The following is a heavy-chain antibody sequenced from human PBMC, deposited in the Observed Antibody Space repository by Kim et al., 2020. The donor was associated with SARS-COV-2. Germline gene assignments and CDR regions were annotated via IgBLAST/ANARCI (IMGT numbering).Heavy chain of an antibody. J-gene: IGHJ6*01. CDR1: GFVFSSYA. CDR2: IGETASST. D-gene: IGHD2-15*01. CDR3: ATEMVAAFDFHYGLDV. Sequence: GGSLRLSCVGSGFVFSSYAVSWVRQAPGKGLEWIASIGETASSTKYADSVRGRFTISRDNDKQYLFLQLASVRAEDTAVYYCATEMVAAFDFHYGLDV. V-gene: IGHV3-48*01.